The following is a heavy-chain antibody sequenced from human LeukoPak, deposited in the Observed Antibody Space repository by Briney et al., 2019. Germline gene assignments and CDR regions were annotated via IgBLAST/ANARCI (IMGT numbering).Heavy chain of an antibody. CDR3: AKDPFGSGSYYTVVY. CDR1: GFTFSSYG. D-gene: IGHD1-26*01. CDR2: ISGSGGST. J-gene: IGHJ4*02. Sequence: PGGSLRLSCAASGFTFSSYGMSWVRQAPGKGLEWVSAISGSGGSTYYADSVKGRFTISRDNSKNTLYLRMNSLRAEDTAVYYCAKDPFGSGSYYTVVYWGQGTLVTVSS. V-gene: IGHV3-23*01.